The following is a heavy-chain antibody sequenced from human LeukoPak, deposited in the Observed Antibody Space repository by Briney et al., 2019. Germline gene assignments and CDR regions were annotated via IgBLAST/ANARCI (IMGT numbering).Heavy chain of an antibody. J-gene: IGHJ5*02. Sequence: GGSLRLSCAASGFTFSSYAMHWVRQAPGKGLEWVAVISYDGNNKYYADSVKGRFTISRDNSKNTLYLQMNSLRAEDTAVYYCATRSSSWYNGWFDPWGQGTLVTVSS. D-gene: IGHD6-13*01. CDR1: GFTFSSYA. CDR3: ATRSSSWYNGWFDP. CDR2: ISYDGNNK. V-gene: IGHV3-30*04.